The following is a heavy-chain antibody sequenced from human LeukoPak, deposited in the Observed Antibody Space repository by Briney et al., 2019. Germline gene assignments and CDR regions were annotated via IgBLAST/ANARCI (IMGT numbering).Heavy chain of an antibody. CDR2: ISYDGSNK. Sequence: GGSLRLSCAASGFTFSSYGMHWVRQAPGKGLEWVAVISYDGSNKYYADSVKGRFTISRDNSKNTLYLQMNSLRTEDTAVYYCAKGPYTAMDHSDYWGQGTLVTVSS. CDR1: GFTFSSYG. J-gene: IGHJ4*02. V-gene: IGHV3-30*18. D-gene: IGHD5-18*01. CDR3: AKGPYTAMDHSDY.